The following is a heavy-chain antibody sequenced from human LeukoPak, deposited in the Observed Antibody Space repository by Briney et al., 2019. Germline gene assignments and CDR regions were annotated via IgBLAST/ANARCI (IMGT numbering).Heavy chain of an antibody. V-gene: IGHV3-15*01. D-gene: IGHD3-10*01. J-gene: IGHJ4*02. Sequence: PSETLSLTCAVYGGSFSGYYWSWIRQPPGKGLEWVGHIKSKTDGGTTGYAAPVKGRFTISRDDSKNTLFLQMNSLKTEDTAVYYCTLPWGSGSYYDYWGQGTLVTVSS. CDR2: IKSKTDGGTT. CDR3: TLPWGSGSYYDY. CDR1: GGSFSGYY.